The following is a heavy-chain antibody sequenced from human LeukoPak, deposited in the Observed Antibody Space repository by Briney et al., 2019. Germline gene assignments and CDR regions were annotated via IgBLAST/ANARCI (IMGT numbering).Heavy chain of an antibody. CDR3: ARGDYYDFYFDY. J-gene: IGHJ4*02. D-gene: IGHD3-22*01. CDR2: ISRSSSYI. V-gene: IGHV3-21*01. CDR1: GFTFSSYR. Sequence: GGSLRLSCAASGFTFSSYRMNWVRQAPGKGLEWVSSISRSSSYIHYADSVKGRFTISRDNAKNSLYLQMNSLRAEDTAVCYCARGDYYDFYFDYWGQGTLVTVSS.